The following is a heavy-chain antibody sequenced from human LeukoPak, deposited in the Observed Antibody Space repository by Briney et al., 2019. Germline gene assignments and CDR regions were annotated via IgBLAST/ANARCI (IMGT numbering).Heavy chain of an antibody. J-gene: IGHJ6*02. D-gene: IGHD3-10*01. CDR1: GFIFSSYA. V-gene: IGHV3-64D*06. Sequence: GGSLRLSCSASGFIFSSYAMYWVRQAPGKGLEYVSAISNNGGTTYYADSVKGRFTISRDNSKNTLYLQMSSLRPEGTAVYYCVRSSGSMDVWGQGTTVTVSS. CDR3: VRSSGSMDV. CDR2: ISNNGGTT.